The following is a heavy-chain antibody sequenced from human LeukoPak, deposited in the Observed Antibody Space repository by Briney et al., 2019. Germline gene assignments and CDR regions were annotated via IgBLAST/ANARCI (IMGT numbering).Heavy chain of an antibody. D-gene: IGHD3-22*01. J-gene: IGHJ4*02. CDR3: ARVRITMIVVVPAFDY. CDR2: ISAYNGNT. V-gene: IGHV1-18*01. CDR1: GYTFTSYG. Sequence: GASVKVSCKASGYTFTSYGISWVRQAPGQGLEWMGWISAYNGNTNYAQKLQGRVTMTTDTSTSTAYMELRSLRSDDTAVYYCARVRITMIVVVPAFDYWGQGTLVAVSS.